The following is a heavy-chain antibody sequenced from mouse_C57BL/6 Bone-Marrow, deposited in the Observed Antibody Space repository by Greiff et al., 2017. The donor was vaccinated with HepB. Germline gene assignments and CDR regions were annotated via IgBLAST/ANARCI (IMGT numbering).Heavy chain of an antibody. CDR2: ISDGGSYT. CDR3: ARAYGCSFYAMDY. V-gene: IGHV5-4*03. D-gene: IGHD1-1*01. Sequence: EVKLVESGGGLVKPGGSLKLSCAASGFTFSSYAMSWVRQTPEKRLEWVATISDGGSYTYYPDDVKGRFTISRDNAKNNLYLQMSHLKSEDTAMYYCARAYGCSFYAMDYWGQGTSVTVSS. J-gene: IGHJ4*01. CDR1: GFTFSSYA.